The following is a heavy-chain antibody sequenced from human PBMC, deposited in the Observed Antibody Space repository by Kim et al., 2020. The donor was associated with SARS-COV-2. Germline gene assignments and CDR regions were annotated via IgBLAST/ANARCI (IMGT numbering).Heavy chain of an antibody. D-gene: IGHD3-3*01. CDR3: ARDQGDFWSGYVDY. Sequence: QSLQGRVTMTRDTSISTAYLELSRLRSDDTAVYYCARDQGDFWSGYVDYWGQGTLVTVSS. V-gene: IGHV1-2*02. J-gene: IGHJ4*02.